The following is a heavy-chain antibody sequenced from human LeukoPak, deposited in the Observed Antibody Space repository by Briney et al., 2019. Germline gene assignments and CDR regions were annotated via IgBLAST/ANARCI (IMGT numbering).Heavy chain of an antibody. D-gene: IGHD6-13*01. Sequence: SETLSLTCTVSGDSISNGAYYWTWIRQLPGKGLEWIGYIYYTGSTYYNPSLKSRVTISVDTSKNQFSLNLSSVTAADTPVYSCARETYSSSFFDPWGQGTLVTVSS. CDR3: ARETYSSSFFDP. CDR1: GDSISNGAYY. V-gene: IGHV4-31*03. CDR2: IYYTGST. J-gene: IGHJ5*02.